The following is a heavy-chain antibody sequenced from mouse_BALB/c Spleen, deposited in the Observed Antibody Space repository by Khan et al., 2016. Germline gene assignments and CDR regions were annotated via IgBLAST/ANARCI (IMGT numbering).Heavy chain of an antibody. CDR1: GYSITSDYA. V-gene: IGHV3-2*02. J-gene: IGHJ4*01. CDR3: ARSDYGDKDDMDY. CDR2: ISYSGST. D-gene: IGHD1-1*01. Sequence: EVQLQESGPGLVKPSQSLSLTCTVTGYSITSDYAWNWIRQFAGNRLEWMGYISYSGSTSYNPSLKSRVSLTRDTSKNQFFLQLNSVTSEDTSTYYCARSDYGDKDDMDYGGQGTSVTVSS.